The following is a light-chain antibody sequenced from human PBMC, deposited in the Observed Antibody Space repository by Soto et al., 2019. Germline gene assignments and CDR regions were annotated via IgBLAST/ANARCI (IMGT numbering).Light chain of an antibody. CDR2: DTF. J-gene: IGKJ1*01. CDR3: QQYNHYWT. Sequence: EIVLTQSPATLSLSTGERATLSCRASQSVSSFLAWYQKKPGQATRLLIYDTFNRATGIPARFSCRWSGTDFHLTISCLEPEDFATDSCQQYNHYWTFGQGT. V-gene: IGKV3-11*01. CDR1: QSVSSF.